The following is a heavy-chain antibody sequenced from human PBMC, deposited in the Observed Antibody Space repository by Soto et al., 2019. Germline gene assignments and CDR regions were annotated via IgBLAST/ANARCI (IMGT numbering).Heavy chain of an antibody. D-gene: IGHD4-17*01. J-gene: IGHJ4*02. CDR3: AKSAPMDAGDKYYYDF. CDR1: GGTFSTFG. V-gene: IGHV1-69*13. CDR2: IIPFFGTA. Sequence: SVEVSCKXSGGTFSTFGISWVRQAPGQGLEWMGGIIPFFGTARYSQKFEDRITITADESTNTVYMDLRSLTSEDTAIYYCAKSAPMDAGDKYYYDFWGQGALVTVSS.